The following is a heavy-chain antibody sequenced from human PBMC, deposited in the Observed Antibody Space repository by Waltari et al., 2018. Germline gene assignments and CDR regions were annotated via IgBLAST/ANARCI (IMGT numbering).Heavy chain of an antibody. J-gene: IGHJ4*02. D-gene: IGHD3-10*01. CDR1: GYTFIDSF. Sequence: EVQLVHSGAEVKKPGATVKLSCKAPGYTFIDSFMHWVQQAPGKGLEWVGRIDPEDGETVYAEKFQGRVTITADTSTDTSYLELSSLRSDDTAVYYCAPLPGGSGQTFDYWGQGTLLTVSS. V-gene: IGHV1-69-2*01. CDR2: IDPEDGET. CDR3: APLPGGSGQTFDY.